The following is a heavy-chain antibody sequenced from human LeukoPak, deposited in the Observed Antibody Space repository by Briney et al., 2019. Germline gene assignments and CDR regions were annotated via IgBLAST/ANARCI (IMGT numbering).Heavy chain of an antibody. Sequence: ASVKVSFKASGYTFTGYYIHWVRQAPGQGLDWMGWINPNSGDTGSARRFQGGVTMTMDTSSSTAYMELSTLTSDDTAVYYCARRAAAGYYWYFDLWGRGTLVTVSS. J-gene: IGHJ2*01. CDR3: ARRAAAGYYWYFDL. CDR2: INPNSGDT. CDR1: GYTFTGYY. V-gene: IGHV1-2*02. D-gene: IGHD6-13*01.